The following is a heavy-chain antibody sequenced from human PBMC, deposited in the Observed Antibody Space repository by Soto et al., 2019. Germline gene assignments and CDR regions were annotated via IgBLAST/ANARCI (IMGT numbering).Heavy chain of an antibody. CDR1: GFTFSSYG. V-gene: IGHV3-33*01. J-gene: IGHJ5*02. CDR3: ARDGGGSWLEEGSWFDP. D-gene: IGHD6-13*01. CDR2: IWYDGSNK. Sequence: GGSLRLSCAASGFTFSSYGMHWVRQAPGKGLEWVAVIWYDGSNKYYADSVKGRFTISRDNSKNTLYLQMNSLRAEDTAVYYCARDGGGSWLEEGSWFDPWGQGTLVTVS.